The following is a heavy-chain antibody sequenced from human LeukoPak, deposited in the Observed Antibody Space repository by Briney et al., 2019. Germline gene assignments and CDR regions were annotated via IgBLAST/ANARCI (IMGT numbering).Heavy chain of an antibody. D-gene: IGHD6-13*01. CDR1: GGSFSSYY. CDR3: ARADPIVAAAGRLWFDP. Sequence: SETLSLTCAVYGGSFSSYYWSWIRQPPGKGLEWIGYIYYSGSTNYNPSLKSRVTISVDTSKNQFPLKLSSVTAADTAVYYCARADPIVAAAGRLWFDPWGQGTLVTVSS. J-gene: IGHJ5*02. V-gene: IGHV4-59*01. CDR2: IYYSGST.